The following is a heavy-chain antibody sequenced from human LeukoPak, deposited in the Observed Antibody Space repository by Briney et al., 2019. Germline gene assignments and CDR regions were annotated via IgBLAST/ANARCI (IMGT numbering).Heavy chain of an antibody. V-gene: IGHV3-64*01. D-gene: IGHD3-22*01. CDR2: ISSSGGST. CDR3: ARDRKYYYDT. CDR1: GFTFSSYA. Sequence: GGSLRLSCAASGFTFSSYAMHWVRQAPGKGLEYVSAISSSGGSTYYANSVKGRFTISRDNSKNTLYLQMGSLRAEDMAVYYCARDRKYYYDTWGQGTLVTVSS. J-gene: IGHJ4*02.